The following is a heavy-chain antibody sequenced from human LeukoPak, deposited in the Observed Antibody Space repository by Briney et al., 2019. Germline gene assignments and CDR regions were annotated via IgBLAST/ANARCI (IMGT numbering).Heavy chain of an antibody. CDR2: INHSGST. CDR3: ARGRGITGPLDY. J-gene: IGHJ4*02. V-gene: IGHV4-34*01. Sequence: SETLSLTCAVYGGSFSGYYWSWIRQRPGKGLGWIGEINHSGSTNYNPSLKSRVTISVDTSKNQFSLKLSSVTAADTAVYYCARGRGITGPLDYWGQGTLVTVSS. D-gene: IGHD1-20*01. CDR1: GGSFSGYY.